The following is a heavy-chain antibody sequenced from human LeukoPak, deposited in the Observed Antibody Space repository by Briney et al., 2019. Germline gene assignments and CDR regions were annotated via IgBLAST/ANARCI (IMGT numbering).Heavy chain of an antibody. CDR1: GFTVRSNY. Sequence: PGGSLSLSCAASGFTVRSNYMSWVRQAPGKGLEWVSVIYSGGSTYYTDSVKGRFTISRDNFKNTLYLQMNRLRAEDTAVYYCARDGAGYCSGGSCSAYCGGDCSGAFDIWGQGTMVTVSS. CDR2: IYSGGST. V-gene: IGHV3-53*01. J-gene: IGHJ3*02. D-gene: IGHD2-15*01. CDR3: ARDGAGYCSGGSCSAYCGGDCSGAFDI.